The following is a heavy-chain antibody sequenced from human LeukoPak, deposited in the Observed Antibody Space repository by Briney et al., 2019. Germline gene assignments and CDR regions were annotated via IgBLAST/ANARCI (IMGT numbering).Heavy chain of an antibody. D-gene: IGHD6-25*01. J-gene: IGHJ3*02. CDR1: GFTVSSNY. CDR3: ARDWPARSSGAFDI. V-gene: IGHV3-53*01. Sequence: GGSLRLSCAASGFTVSSNYMSWVRQAPGKGLEWVSVIYSGGSTYYADSVKGRFTISRDNSKNTLYLQMNSLRAEDTAVYYCARDWPARSSGAFDIWGQGTMVTVSS. CDR2: IYSGGST.